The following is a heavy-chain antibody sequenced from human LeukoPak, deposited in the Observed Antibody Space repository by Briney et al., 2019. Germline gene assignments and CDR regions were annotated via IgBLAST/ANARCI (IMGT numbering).Heavy chain of an antibody. J-gene: IGHJ3*01. CDR2: IYYTGST. Sequence: SETLSLTCTVSGGSVSSGGYYWVWIRQRPGKGLEWIGYIYYTGSTSYNPSLKSRLTIAVDTSKNQFSLKLSSVTAADTAVYYCARPLNTVHDTFDVWGQGTMVTVSS. V-gene: IGHV4-31*03. D-gene: IGHD4-11*01. CDR3: ARPLNTVHDTFDV. CDR1: GGSVSSGGYY.